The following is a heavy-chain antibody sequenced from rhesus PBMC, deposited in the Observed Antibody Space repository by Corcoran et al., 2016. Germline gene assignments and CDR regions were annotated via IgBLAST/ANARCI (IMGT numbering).Heavy chain of an antibody. Sequence: QVQLQESGPGLVKPSETLSLTCAVSGGSISSGYYYWSWIRQPPGKGLEWIGYITYSGSTSYNPSLKSRVTISRDTSKNQFSLKLSSVTAADTAVYYCARGYSNYVEYVEFWGQGALVTVSS. V-gene: IGHV4-122*02. CDR2: ITYSGST. CDR1: GGSISSGYYY. CDR3: ARGYSNYVEYVEF. D-gene: IGHD4-23*01. J-gene: IGHJ1*01.